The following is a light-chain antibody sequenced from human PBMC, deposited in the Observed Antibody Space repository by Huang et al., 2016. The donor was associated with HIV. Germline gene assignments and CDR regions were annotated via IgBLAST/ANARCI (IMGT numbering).Light chain of an antibody. CDR3: QQANSSPQII. CDR1: QDINTW. CDR2: AAS. J-gene: IGKJ5*01. V-gene: IGKV1D-12*01. Sequence: DIQMTQSPSSVSASVGDRVTITCRASQDINTWLAWYQQKPGKAPKLLIYAASSLQSGVPSRFSGSGSGTEFTLTISSLQSEDFATYYCQQANSSPQIIFGQGTRLDIK.